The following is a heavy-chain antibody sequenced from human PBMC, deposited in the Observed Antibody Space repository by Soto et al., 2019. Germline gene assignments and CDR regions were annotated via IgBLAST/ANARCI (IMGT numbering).Heavy chain of an antibody. J-gene: IGHJ4*02. CDR3: ARGRGWLHDY. V-gene: IGHV3-7*01. D-gene: IGHD6-19*01. CDR1: GFSLSDYW. Sequence: EVQLVESGGGWVQPGGSLRLSCAASGFSLSDYWMNWVRQAPGKGLEWVAIIKQDGSDRYYVDSVKGRCTISRDNAKNSLYLQMGSLRVEDTALYYCARGRGWLHDYWGQGTLVTVSS. CDR2: IKQDGSDR.